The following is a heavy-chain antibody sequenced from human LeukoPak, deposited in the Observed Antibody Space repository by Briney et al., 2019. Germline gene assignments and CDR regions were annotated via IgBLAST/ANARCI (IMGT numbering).Heavy chain of an antibody. J-gene: IGHJ5*02. V-gene: IGHV4-34*01. CDR2: INHSGST. CDR3: ARERGLWLIAARRNWFDP. CDR1: GGSFSGYY. Sequence: SETLSLTCAVYGGSFSGYYWSWIRQPPGKGLEWIGEINHSGSTNYNPSLKSRVTISVDTSKNQFSLKLSSVTAADTAVYYCARERGLWLIAARRNWFDPWGQGTLVTVSS. D-gene: IGHD6-6*01.